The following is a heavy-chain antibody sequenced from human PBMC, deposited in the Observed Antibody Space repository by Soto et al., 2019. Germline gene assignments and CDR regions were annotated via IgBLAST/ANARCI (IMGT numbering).Heavy chain of an antibody. Sequence: QVQLVESGGGVVQPGRSLRLSCAASGFTFSSYAMHWVRQAPGKGLEWVAVISYDGSNKYYADSVKGRFTISRDNSKKTLYLQMNSLRAEDTAVYYCARDMVRGASLDYWGQGTLVTVSS. CDR1: GFTFSSYA. V-gene: IGHV3-30-3*01. D-gene: IGHD3-10*01. CDR2: ISYDGSNK. CDR3: ARDMVRGASLDY. J-gene: IGHJ4*02.